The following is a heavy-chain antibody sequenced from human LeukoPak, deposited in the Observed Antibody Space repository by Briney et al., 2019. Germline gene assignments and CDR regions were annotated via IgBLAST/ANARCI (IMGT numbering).Heavy chain of an antibody. V-gene: IGHV3-30*18. D-gene: IGHD6-19*01. CDR3: AKSPIAVAGHFDC. CDR1: GFTFSSYG. J-gene: IGHJ4*02. CDR2: ISYDGSNK. Sequence: PGGSLRLSCAASGFTFSSYGMHWVRQAPGKGLEWVAVISYDGSNKYYADSVKGRFTISRDNSKNTLYLQMNSLRAEDTAVYYCAKSPIAVAGHFDCWGQGTLVTVSS.